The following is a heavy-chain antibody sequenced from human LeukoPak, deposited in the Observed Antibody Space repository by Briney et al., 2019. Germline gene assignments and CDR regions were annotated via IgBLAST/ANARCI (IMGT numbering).Heavy chain of an antibody. CDR3: ARVRGLRDDSFRYFDS. D-gene: IGHD3-16*01. V-gene: IGHV4-61*02. CDR1: GGSISSGSYY. CDR2: IYTSGST. J-gene: IGHJ4*02. Sequence: SQTLSLTCTVSGGSISSGSYYWSWIRQPAGKGLEWIGRIYTSGSTNYNPSLSSRVTISVDTSKNQFSLRLRSLTAADTAIYYCARVRGLRDDSFRYFDSWGQGTLVAVST.